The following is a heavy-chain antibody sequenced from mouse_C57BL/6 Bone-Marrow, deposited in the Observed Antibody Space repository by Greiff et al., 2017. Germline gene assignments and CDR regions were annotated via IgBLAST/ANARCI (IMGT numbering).Heavy chain of an antibody. CDR1: GYSITSGYY. J-gene: IGHJ2*01. Sequence: EESGPGLVKPSQSLSLTCSVTGYSITSGYYWNWIRQFPGNKLEWMGYISYDGSNNYNPSLKNRISITRDTSKNQFFLKLNSVTTEDTATYYCARYSFDYWGQGTTLTVSS. CDR2: ISYDGSN. V-gene: IGHV3-6*01. CDR3: ARYSFDY. D-gene: IGHD2-12*01.